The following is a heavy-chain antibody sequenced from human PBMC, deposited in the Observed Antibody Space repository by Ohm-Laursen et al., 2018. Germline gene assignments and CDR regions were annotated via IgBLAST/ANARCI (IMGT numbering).Heavy chain of an antibody. V-gene: IGHV1-2*02. J-gene: IGHJ4*02. D-gene: IGHD6-13*01. Sequence: GASVKVSCKASGYIFTSYGISWVRQAPGQGLEWMGWVNPNSGVTNYAQRFQGRVTLTSATSISTAFMDLISLTSDDTAMYYCARDRSPFEAAAGRRGMIDYWGQGTLVTVSS. CDR1: GYIFTSYG. CDR2: VNPNSGVT. CDR3: ARDRSPFEAAAGRRGMIDY.